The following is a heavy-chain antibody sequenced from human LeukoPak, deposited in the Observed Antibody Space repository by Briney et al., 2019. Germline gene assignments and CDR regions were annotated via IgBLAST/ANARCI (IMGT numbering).Heavy chain of an antibody. CDR1: GFTFNSYA. V-gene: IGHV3-23*01. CDR2: IFGSGGSP. J-gene: IGHJ4*02. CDR3: GKTTVGYSSGRYPGWPVDY. D-gene: IGHD2-15*01. Sequence: GGSLSLSCAASGFTFNSYAMYWFRQAPGKGLEWISGIFGSGGSPHYADSVKGRFTISRDNSQEIVYLQLDSLRVEDTALYYCGKTTVGYSSGRYPGWPVDYWGQGALVTVSS.